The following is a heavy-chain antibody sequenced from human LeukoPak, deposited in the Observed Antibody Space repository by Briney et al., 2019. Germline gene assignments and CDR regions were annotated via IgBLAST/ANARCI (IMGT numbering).Heavy chain of an antibody. V-gene: IGHV4-34*01. J-gene: IGHJ4*02. CDR1: GGSFSGYY. CDR3: ARGFIRYYYDSRGYFDY. Sequence: IPSETLSLTCAVYGGSFSGYYWSWIRQPPGKGLEWIGEINHSGSTNYNPSLKSRVTISVDTSKNQFSLKLSSVTAADTAVYYCARGFIRYYYDSRGYFDYWGQGTLVTVSS. D-gene: IGHD3-22*01. CDR2: INHSGST.